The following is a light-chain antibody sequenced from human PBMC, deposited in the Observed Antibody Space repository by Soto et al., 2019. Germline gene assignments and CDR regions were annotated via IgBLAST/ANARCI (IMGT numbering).Light chain of an antibody. V-gene: IGKV3-11*01. CDR3: QQRSNWLT. CDR2: DAS. Sequence: EVVLTQSPATLSLSPEERATLSCSASQSVSSYLAWYQQKPGQAPRLLIYDASNRATGIPARFSGSGSGTDFTLTISSLEPEDFAVYYCQQRSNWLTFGQGTRLEIK. CDR1: QSVSSY. J-gene: IGKJ5*01.